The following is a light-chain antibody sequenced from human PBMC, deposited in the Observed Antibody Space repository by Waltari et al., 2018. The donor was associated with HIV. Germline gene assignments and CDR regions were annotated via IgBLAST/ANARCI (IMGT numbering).Light chain of an antibody. J-gene: IGKJ5*01. CDR3: QQSYNTPPIT. Sequence: SASVGDRVTITCRASQYINNYLNWYQQKPGKSPHLLIYEASSLQSGFPSRFSGSRSGTVFTLTISSLQPEDFATYFCQQSYNTPPITFGQGTRVEIK. CDR2: EAS. CDR1: QYINNY. V-gene: IGKV1-39*01.